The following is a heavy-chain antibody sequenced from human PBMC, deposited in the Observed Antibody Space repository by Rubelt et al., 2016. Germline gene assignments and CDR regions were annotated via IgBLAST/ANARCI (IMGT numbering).Heavy chain of an antibody. CDR2: IDTNTGNP. CDR3: ARVIAAAGRDGNYFDY. Sequence: QVQLVQSGSELKKPGASVKVSCKASGYTFTSYAMNWVRQAPGQGLEWMGWIDTNTGNPTYAQGFTGRFVFSLDTSVSTADLQISSLKAEDTAVYYCARVIAAAGRDGNYFDYWGQGTLVTVSS. CDR1: GYTFTSYA. J-gene: IGHJ4*02. D-gene: IGHD6-13*01. V-gene: IGHV7-4-1*02.